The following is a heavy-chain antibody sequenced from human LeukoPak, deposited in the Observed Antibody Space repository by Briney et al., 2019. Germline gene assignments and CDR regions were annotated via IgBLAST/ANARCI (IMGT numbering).Heavy chain of an antibody. J-gene: IGHJ4*02. Sequence: GRSLRLSCATSGFTFSSYGMHWVRQAPGKGLEWVAYIQNDESKTHYTDSVKGRFTISRDISRSTLYLQMNRLRAEDTAVYYRAKQQLTNLDANFDSWGQGNLVTVSS. V-gene: IGHV3-30*02. CDR3: AKQQLTNLDANFDS. CDR1: GFTFSSYG. D-gene: IGHD1-1*01. CDR2: IQNDESKT.